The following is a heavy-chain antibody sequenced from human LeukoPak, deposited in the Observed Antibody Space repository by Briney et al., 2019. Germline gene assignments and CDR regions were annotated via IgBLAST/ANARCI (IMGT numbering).Heavy chain of an antibody. J-gene: IGHJ3*02. CDR1: GYTFTSYG. Sequence: ASVKVSCKASGYTFTSYGISWVRQAPGQGLEWMGWISAYNGNTNYAQKLQGRVTMTTDTSTSTAYMELRSLRSDDTAVYYCARDRGDIAVAGYGAFDIWGQGTMVTVSS. CDR2: ISAYNGNT. CDR3: ARDRGDIAVAGYGAFDI. V-gene: IGHV1-18*01. D-gene: IGHD6-19*01.